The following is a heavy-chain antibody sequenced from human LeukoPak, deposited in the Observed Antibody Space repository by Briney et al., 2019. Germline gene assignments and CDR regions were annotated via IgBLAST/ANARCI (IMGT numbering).Heavy chain of an antibody. J-gene: IGHJ4*02. V-gene: IGHV3-30*04. Sequence: PGRSLRLSCAASGFTFSSYAMHWVRQAPGKGLEWVAVISYDGSNKYYADSVKGRFTISRDNSKNTLYLQMNSLRAEDTAVYYCARAGYYYDSSGYSYLVDYWGQGTLVIVSS. D-gene: IGHD3-22*01. CDR2: ISYDGSNK. CDR3: ARAGYYYDSSGYSYLVDY. CDR1: GFTFSSYA.